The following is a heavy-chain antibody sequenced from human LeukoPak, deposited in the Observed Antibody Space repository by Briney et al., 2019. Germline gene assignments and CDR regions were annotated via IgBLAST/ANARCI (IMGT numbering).Heavy chain of an antibody. CDR3: LRSSPPYACSPDY. V-gene: IGHV3-7*01. CDR2: INQDGSQT. CDR1: VFTLSTFW. D-gene: IGHD2-2*01. J-gene: IGHJ4*02. Sequence: PGRTLRLSCAASVFTLSTFWMTCVPHAPTRGLEWGANINQDGSQTYYVDSAKGRFTISRHNAQNTLYLQMSSLKAEHTPVYTLLRSSPPYACSPDYWGQGSLVTVS.